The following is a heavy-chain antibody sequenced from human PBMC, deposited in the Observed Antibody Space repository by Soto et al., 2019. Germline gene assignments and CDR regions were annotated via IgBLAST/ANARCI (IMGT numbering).Heavy chain of an antibody. CDR1: GFTFSSYA. Sequence: GGSLRLSCAASGFTFSSYAMHWVRQAPGKGLEWVAVISYDGSNKYYADSVKGRFTISRDNSKNTLYLQMNSLRAEDTAVYYCARDGAPIPAGTYMDYWGQGTLVTVSS. V-gene: IGHV3-30-3*01. J-gene: IGHJ4*02. D-gene: IGHD6-13*01. CDR2: ISYDGSNK. CDR3: ARDGAPIPAGTYMDY.